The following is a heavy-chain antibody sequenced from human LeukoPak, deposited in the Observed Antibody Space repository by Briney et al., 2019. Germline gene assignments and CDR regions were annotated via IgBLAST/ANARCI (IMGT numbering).Heavy chain of an antibody. Sequence: TLSLTRTVSGGSLSSYFGSWIRQPPSKGLEGLGYIYYSGSTNYNPSLKSRVTISVDTSKNQFSLKMSSVTAADTAVQYCARDNGFGELFAEPHAFDIWGQGTMVTVSS. D-gene: IGHD3-10*01. CDR3: ARDNGFGELFAEPHAFDI. V-gene: IGHV4-59*01. CDR1: GGSLSSYF. J-gene: IGHJ3*02. CDR2: IYYSGST.